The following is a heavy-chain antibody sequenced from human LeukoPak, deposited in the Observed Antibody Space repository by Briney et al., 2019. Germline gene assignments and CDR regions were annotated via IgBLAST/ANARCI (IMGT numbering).Heavy chain of an antibody. CDR1: GFTFGDYA. D-gene: IGHD1-26*01. J-gene: IGHJ3*02. CDR2: IRSKAYGGTT. CDR3: TNEVGATPGGAFDI. V-gene: IGHV3-49*04. Sequence: GGSLRLSCTASGFTFGDYAMSWVRQAPGKGLEWVGFIRSKAYGGTTEYAASAKGRFTISRDDSKSIAYLQMNSLKTEDTAVYYCTNEVGATPGGAFDIWGQGTMVTVSS.